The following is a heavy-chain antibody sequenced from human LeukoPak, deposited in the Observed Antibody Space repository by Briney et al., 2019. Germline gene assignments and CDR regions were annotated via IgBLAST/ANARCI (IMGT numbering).Heavy chain of an antibody. V-gene: IGHV1-2*02. CDR1: GYTFTGYY. Sequence: ASVKVSCKASGYTFTGYYMHWVRQAPGQGLEWMGWINPNSGGTNYAQKFQGRVTMTRDTSISTAYMELSGLRSDDTAVYYCASAVVGATTGPYFDYWGQGTLVTVSS. J-gene: IGHJ4*02. CDR3: ASAVVGATTGPYFDY. CDR2: INPNSGGT. D-gene: IGHD1-26*01.